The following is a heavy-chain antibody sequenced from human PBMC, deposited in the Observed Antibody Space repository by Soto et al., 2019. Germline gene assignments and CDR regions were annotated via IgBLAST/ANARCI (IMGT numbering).Heavy chain of an antibody. J-gene: IGHJ5*02. Sequence: EVQLVQSGAEVKKPGESLKISCKGSGYSFISYWIGWVRQMPGRGLEWMGIIYPHDSDTRYSPSFQGQVTISADKSTTTGSLQWSSLKASDSAMYYCARLYGSGQWNWFDPWGQGSLVTVSS. CDR2: IYPHDSDT. CDR1: GYSFISYW. CDR3: ARLYGSGQWNWFDP. D-gene: IGHD3-10*01. V-gene: IGHV5-51*01.